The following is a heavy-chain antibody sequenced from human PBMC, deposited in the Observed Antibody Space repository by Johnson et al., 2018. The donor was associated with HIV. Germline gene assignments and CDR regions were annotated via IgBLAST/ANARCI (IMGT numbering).Heavy chain of an antibody. D-gene: IGHD3-22*01. V-gene: IGHV3-30-3*01. Sequence: QVQLVESGGGVVQPGRSLRLFCAVSGFTFSTYTMHWVRQAPGKGLEWVAVISYDGSNKYYADSVKGRFTISRDNSKNTLYLQMNSLRVEDTAVYYCARVGYYVDAFDIWGQGTVVTVSS. CDR2: ISYDGSNK. CDR3: ARVGYYVDAFDI. CDR1: GFTFSTYT. J-gene: IGHJ3*02.